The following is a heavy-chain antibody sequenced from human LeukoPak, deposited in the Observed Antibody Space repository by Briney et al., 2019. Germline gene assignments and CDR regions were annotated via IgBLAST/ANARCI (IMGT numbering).Heavy chain of an antibody. V-gene: IGHV4-59*01. CDR1: GGSISSYY. J-gene: IGHJ4*02. CDR3: ARFSRDAVSTPYYLNY. CDR2: IYYSGST. D-gene: IGHD5/OR15-5a*01. Sequence: SETLSLTCTVSGGSISSYYWSWIRQPPGKGLEWIGYIYYSGSTNYNPSLKSRVTISVDTSKNQFSLKLSSVTAADTAVYYCARFSRDAVSTPYYLNYWGQGTLVTVSS.